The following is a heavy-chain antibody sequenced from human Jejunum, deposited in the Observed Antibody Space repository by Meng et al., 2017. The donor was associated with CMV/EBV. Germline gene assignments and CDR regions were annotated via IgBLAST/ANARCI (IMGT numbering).Heavy chain of an antibody. D-gene: IGHD5/OR15-5a*01. J-gene: IGHJ4*02. CDR3: AKGVLVSGTNYLDN. V-gene: IGHV3-9*01. Sequence: SGFTFDDYAMDWVRQDPGKGLEWVSGLSWNGASIGYADSVKGRFTISRDNAKNTLYLQMDSLSSEDSALYYCAKGVLVSGTNYLDNWGQGTLVTVSS. CDR2: LSWNGASI. CDR1: GFTFDDYA.